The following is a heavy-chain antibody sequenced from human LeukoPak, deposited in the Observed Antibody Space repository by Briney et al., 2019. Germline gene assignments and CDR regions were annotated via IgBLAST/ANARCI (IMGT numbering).Heavy chain of an antibody. CDR2: IRGSGGDT. D-gene: IGHD6-19*01. J-gene: IGHJ4*02. V-gene: IGHV3-23*01. CDR3: AKDFAGYSSDWYGKFGY. Sequence: GSLRLSCTASGFTFNNYVMSWVRQAPGKGLEWVSGIRGSGGDTYYADSVKGRFTISRDNSKNMMYMQMNSLRAEDTAVYYCAKDFAGYSSDWYGKFGYWGQGTLVTVSS. CDR1: GFTFNNYV.